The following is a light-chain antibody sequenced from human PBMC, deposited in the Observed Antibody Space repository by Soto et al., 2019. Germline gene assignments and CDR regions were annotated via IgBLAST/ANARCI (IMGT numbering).Light chain of an antibody. CDR1: QSVSSSY. CDR3: QQYGSSPT. CDR2: GAS. J-gene: IGKJ4*01. V-gene: IGKV3-20*01. Sequence: TQSRGTLSLSHGDRAPLSCSASQSVSSSYLAWYQQKPGQAPRLLIYGASSRATGIPDRFTGGGAGTGFTLTISRLEPEDSAVYYCQQYGSSPTFGGGTKVDI.